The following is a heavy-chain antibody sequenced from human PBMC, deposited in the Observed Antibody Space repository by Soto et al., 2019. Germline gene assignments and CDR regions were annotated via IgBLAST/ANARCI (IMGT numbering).Heavy chain of an antibody. Sequence: ESVGGVVPPGRSLRLSCAASGFTFSSYGMHWVRQAPGKGLEWVAVISYDGSNKYYADSVKGRFTISRDNSKNTLYLQMNSLRAEDTAVYYCAKGVSSNYYYGMDVWGQGTTVTVSS. CDR2: ISYDGSNK. V-gene: IGHV3-30*18. J-gene: IGHJ6*02. CDR1: GFTFSSYG. CDR3: AKGVSSNYYYGMDV.